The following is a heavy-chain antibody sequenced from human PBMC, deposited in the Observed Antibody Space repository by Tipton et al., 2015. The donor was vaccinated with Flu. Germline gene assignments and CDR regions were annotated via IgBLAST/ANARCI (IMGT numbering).Heavy chain of an antibody. Sequence: SLRLSCAASGFTFSIYWMSWVRQAPGKGLEWVANIKQDGSEKNYVDSVKGRFTISRDNDKRSLYLQMNTLRAEDTAAYYCAREIPGGATNLDYWGQGTLVTVSS. V-gene: IGHV3-7*03. J-gene: IGHJ4*02. CDR3: AREIPGGATNLDY. CDR1: GFTFSIYW. CDR2: IKQDGSEK. D-gene: IGHD2-21*01.